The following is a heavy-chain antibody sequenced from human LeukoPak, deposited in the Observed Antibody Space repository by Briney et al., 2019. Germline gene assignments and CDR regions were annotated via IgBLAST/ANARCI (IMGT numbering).Heavy chain of an antibody. CDR1: GFTFSDYY. D-gene: IGHD3-10*01. CDR3: ARDGRGITPTYYFDY. J-gene: IGHJ4*02. Sequence: GGSLRLSCAASGFTFSDYYMSWIRQAPGKGLEWVSYISSNGSTIYYADSVKGRFTISRDNAKNSLYLQMNSLRAEDTAVYYCARDGRGITPTYYFDYWDQGTLVTVSS. CDR2: ISSNGSTI. V-gene: IGHV3-11*04.